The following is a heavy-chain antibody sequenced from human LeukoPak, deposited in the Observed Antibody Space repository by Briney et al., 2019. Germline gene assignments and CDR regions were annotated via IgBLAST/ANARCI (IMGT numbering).Heavy chain of an antibody. Sequence: GASVKVSCKASGYTFTSYDINWVRQATGQGLKWMGWMNPNSGNTGYAQKFQGRVTMTRNTSISTAYMELSSLRSEDAAAYYCARTYGSGSHLYYMDVWGKGTTVTISS. CDR3: ARTYGSGSHLYYMDV. V-gene: IGHV1-8*01. CDR2: MNPNSGNT. D-gene: IGHD3-10*01. J-gene: IGHJ6*03. CDR1: GYTFTSYD.